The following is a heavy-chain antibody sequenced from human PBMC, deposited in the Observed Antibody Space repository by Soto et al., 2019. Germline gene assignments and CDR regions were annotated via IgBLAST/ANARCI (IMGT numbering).Heavy chain of an antibody. D-gene: IGHD3-16*02. CDR1: GYTFTSYG. J-gene: IGHJ6*03. CDR2: ISAYNGNT. Sequence: ASVKVSCTASGYTFTSYGISWVRQAPGQGLEWMGWISAYNGNTNYAQKLQGRVTMTTDTSTSTAYMELRSLRSDDTAVYYCARVHLGELSFDYYYYYMDVWGKGTTVTVSS. CDR3: ARVHLGELSFDYYYYYMDV. V-gene: IGHV1-18*01.